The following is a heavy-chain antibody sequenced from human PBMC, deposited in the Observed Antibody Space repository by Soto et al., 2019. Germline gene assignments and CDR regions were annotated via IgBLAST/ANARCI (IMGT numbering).Heavy chain of an antibody. J-gene: IGHJ4*02. CDR3: ARRDDLYYDILTGRFSYYFDY. CDR2: IYYSGST. V-gene: IGHV4-39*01. CDR1: GGSISSSSYY. Sequence: SETLSLTCTVSGGSISSSSYYWGWIRQPPGKGLEWIGSIYYSGSTYYNPSLKSPVTISVDTSKNQFSLKLSSVTAADTDVYYCARRDDLYYDILTGRFSYYFDYCGQGTLVTVSS. D-gene: IGHD3-9*01.